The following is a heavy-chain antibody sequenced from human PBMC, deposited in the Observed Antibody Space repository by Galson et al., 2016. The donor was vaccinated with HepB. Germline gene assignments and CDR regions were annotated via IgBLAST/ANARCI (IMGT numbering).Heavy chain of an antibody. V-gene: IGHV3-21*01. J-gene: IGHJ5*02. CDR2: ISSSSAFI. CDR1: GFPFSRYG. Sequence: SLRLSCAASGFPFSRYGMNWARQAPGKGLEWVSSISSSSAFIYYADSLKGRFTISRDNAKDSLYLQINSLRGEDTAVYYCARDRGYSGYGAYNWFDPWGQGTLVTVSS. CDR3: ARDRGYSGYGAYNWFDP. D-gene: IGHD5-12*01.